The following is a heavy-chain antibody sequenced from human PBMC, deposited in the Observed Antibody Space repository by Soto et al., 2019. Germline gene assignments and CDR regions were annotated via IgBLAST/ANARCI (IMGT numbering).Heavy chain of an antibody. CDR2: INKSGGST. CDR1: GFAFSSFA. D-gene: IGHD1-1*01. CDR3: AKDPPTTGTTFDY. Sequence: PGGSLRLSCAASGFAFSSFAMSCFRQAPGKGLEWVSTINKSGGSTYYADSVKGRFTISRDNSKNMLFLQINGLRAEDTAVYYCAKDPPTTGTTFDYWGRGTLVTVSS. V-gene: IGHV3-23*01. J-gene: IGHJ4*02.